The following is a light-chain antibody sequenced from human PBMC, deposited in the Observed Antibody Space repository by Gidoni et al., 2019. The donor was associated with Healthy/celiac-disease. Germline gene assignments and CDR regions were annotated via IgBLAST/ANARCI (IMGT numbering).Light chain of an antibody. CDR3: QQYNNWPPLT. Sequence: ETVTTQSPVTLPVSPGERATLSCRASQSVSSNLAWYQQKPGQAPRRLIYGASTRATGIPARFSGSGSGTEFTITISSLQSEDFAVYYCQQYNNWPPLTFXGXTKVEIK. CDR2: GAS. CDR1: QSVSSN. J-gene: IGKJ4*01. V-gene: IGKV3-15*01.